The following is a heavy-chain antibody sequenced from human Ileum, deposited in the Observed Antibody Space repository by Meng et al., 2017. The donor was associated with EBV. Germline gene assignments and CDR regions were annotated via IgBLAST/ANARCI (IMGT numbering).Heavy chain of an antibody. CDR3: ARDQAMIRY. Sequence: VQRVQSGAEVKKPGSSVKVSCKASGGTFTNYAINWVRQAPGQGLEWMGGAIPVFGTPNYAQKFQGRVTITADESTNTAYMELYSLRSEDTAVYYCARDQAMIRYWGQGTLVTVSS. D-gene: IGHD3-10*01. CDR1: GGTFTNYA. CDR2: AIPVFGTP. V-gene: IGHV1-69*01. J-gene: IGHJ4*02.